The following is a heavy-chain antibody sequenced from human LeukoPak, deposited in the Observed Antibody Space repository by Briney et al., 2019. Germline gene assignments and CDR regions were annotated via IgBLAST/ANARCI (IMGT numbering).Heavy chain of an antibody. Sequence: GGSLRLSCAASGFTFDDYAMHWVRQAPGKGLEWVSGISWNSGSIGYADSVKGRFTISRDNAKNSLYLQMNSLRGEDTAVYYCARGIPNSYGKDYWGQGTLVTVSS. D-gene: IGHD3-16*01. CDR3: ARGIPNSYGKDY. J-gene: IGHJ4*02. CDR2: ISWNSGSI. CDR1: GFTFDDYA. V-gene: IGHV3-9*01.